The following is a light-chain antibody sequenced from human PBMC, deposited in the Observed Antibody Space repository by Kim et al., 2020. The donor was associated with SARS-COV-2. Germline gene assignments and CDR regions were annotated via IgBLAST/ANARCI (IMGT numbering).Light chain of an antibody. CDR2: EVS. CDR1: SSDVGGYNS. Sequence: QSVTISCTGTSSDVGGYNSVSWYQQHPGKAPKLMIYEVSKRPSGVPDRFSGSKSGNTASLTVSGLQAEDEADYYCSSYAGSNNLYVFGTGTKVTVL. J-gene: IGLJ1*01. V-gene: IGLV2-8*01. CDR3: SSYAGSNNLYV.